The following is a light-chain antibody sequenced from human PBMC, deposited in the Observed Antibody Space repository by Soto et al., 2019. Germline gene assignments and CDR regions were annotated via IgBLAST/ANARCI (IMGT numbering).Light chain of an antibody. CDR3: LSYTTSATYV. CDR2: GVT. V-gene: IGLV2-14*01. CDR1: SSDIGNYYNY. J-gene: IGLJ1*01. Sequence: QSALTQPASVSGSPGQSITISWTGTSSDIGNYYNYVSWYQQHPGKAPKVVIYGVTNRPSGVSSRFSGSKSGSTASLTISGLQAEDEADYYCLSYTTSATYVFGTGTKVTVL.